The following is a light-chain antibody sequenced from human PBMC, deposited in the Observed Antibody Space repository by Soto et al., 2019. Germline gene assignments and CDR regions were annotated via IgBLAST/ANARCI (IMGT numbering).Light chain of an antibody. CDR1: SSDVGGYNY. V-gene: IGLV2-14*01. CDR2: DVS. J-gene: IGLJ1*01. Sequence: QSALTQPASVSGSPGQSITISCTGTSSDVGGYNYVSWYQQHPGKAPKLIIYDVSNRPSGVSNRFSGSKSGNTASVTISGLQAEDEADYYCSSCTSSSTLYVFGTGTKVTVL. CDR3: SSCTSSSTLYV.